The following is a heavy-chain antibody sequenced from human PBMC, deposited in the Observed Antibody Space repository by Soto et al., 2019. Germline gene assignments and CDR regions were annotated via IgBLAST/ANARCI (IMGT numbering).Heavy chain of an antibody. CDR1: GGTFSSYA. CDR3: ARERASQLWFGELLSYYGMDV. CDR2: IIPIFGTA. V-gene: IGHV1-69*13. J-gene: IGHJ6*02. D-gene: IGHD3-10*01. Sequence: SVKVSCKASGGTFSSYAISWVRQAPGQGLEWMGGIIPIFGTANYAQKFQGRVTITADESTSTAYMELSSLRSEDTAVYYCARERASQLWFGELLSYYGMDVWGQGTTVTVSS.